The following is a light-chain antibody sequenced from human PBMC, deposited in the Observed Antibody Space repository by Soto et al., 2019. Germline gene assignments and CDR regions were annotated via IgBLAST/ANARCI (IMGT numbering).Light chain of an antibody. CDR1: QGISSY. J-gene: IGKJ2*01. Sequence: AIRMTQSPSSFSASTGDRVTITCRASQGISSYLAWYQQKPGKAPKLLIYVASTLQSGVPSRFSGSGPGPDFTLTISCLQSEDFAHYYCEQYYSYPYTFGQGTKLEIK. V-gene: IGKV1-8*01. CDR3: EQYYSYPYT. CDR2: VAS.